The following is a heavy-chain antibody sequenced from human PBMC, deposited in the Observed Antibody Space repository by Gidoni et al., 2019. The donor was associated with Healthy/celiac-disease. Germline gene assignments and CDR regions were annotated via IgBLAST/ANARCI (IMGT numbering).Heavy chain of an antibody. D-gene: IGHD3-16*02. J-gene: IGHJ6*04. V-gene: IGHV4-30-4*01. CDR1: GGSISSGDYY. CDR3: ARVPGGGMITFGGVIVPPPTV. CDR2: IYYSGST. Sequence: QVQLQESGPGLVKPSQTLSLTCTVSGGSISSGDYYRRWIRQPPGKGLEWIGYIYYSGSTYYNPSLKSRVTISVDTSKNQFSLKLSSVTAADTAVYYCARVPGGGMITFGGVIVPPPTVWGKGTTVTVSS.